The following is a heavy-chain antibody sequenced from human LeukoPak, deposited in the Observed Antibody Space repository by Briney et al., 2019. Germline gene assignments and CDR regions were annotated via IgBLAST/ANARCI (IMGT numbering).Heavy chain of an antibody. CDR2: MNPNSSTT. J-gene: IGHJ4*02. V-gene: IGHV1-8*01. Sequence: ASVKVSCKASGYTFTSYDINWVRQSTGHGREWMRWMNPNSSTTGYAQKFQGRVTMTRNTSISTAYMELTSLRSEDTAVYYCARSIETLTYSSSWSFPVDYWGQGTLVTVSS. D-gene: IGHD6-13*01. CDR3: ARSIETLTYSSSWSFPVDY. CDR1: GYTFTSYD.